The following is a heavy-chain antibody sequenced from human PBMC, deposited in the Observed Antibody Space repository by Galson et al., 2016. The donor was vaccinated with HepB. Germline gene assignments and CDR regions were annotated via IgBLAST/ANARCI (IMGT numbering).Heavy chain of an antibody. V-gene: IGHV4-38-2*01. D-gene: IGHD6-13*01. CDR3: ARGSLWYDY. CDR1: GYSISSGYP. J-gene: IGHJ4*02. CDR2: IYHSGST. Sequence: SETLSLTCAVSGYSISSGYPWGWIRQPPGKGLEWIGSIYHSGSTYYNTSLKSRVTISVDTPKNQFSLKLSSVTAADTAVYYCARGSLWYDYWSQGTLVTVSS.